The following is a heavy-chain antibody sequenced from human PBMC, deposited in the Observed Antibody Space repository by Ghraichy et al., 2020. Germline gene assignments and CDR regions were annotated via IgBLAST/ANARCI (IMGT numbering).Heavy chain of an antibody. J-gene: IGHJ6*02. CDR2: INHSGST. Sequence: SETLSLTCAVYGGSFSGYYWSWIRQPPGKGLEWIGEINHSGSTNYNPSLKSRVTISIDTSKNQFSLKLNSVSAADTAGYYCARDPTIPYGMDVWGQGTTVTVSS. CDR1: GGSFSGYY. D-gene: IGHD5-12*01. CDR3: ARDPTIPYGMDV. V-gene: IGHV4-34*01.